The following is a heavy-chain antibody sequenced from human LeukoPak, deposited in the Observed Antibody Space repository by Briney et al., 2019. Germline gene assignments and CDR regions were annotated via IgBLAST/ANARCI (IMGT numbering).Heavy chain of an antibody. V-gene: IGHV3-74*01. CDR3: ARAYCGGDCYSRAMDY. CDR2: VNSEGSST. J-gene: IGHJ4*02. Sequence: GGSLRLSCAASGFTFSNYWMHWVRQAPGKGLVWVSRVNSEGSSTSYADSVKGRFTISRDSAKNTLYLQMNSLRAEDTAVYHCARAYCGGDCYSRAMDYWGQGTLVTVSS. CDR1: GFTFSNYW. D-gene: IGHD2-21*02.